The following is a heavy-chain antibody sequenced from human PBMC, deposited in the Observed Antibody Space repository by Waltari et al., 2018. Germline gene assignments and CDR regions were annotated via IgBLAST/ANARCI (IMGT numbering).Heavy chain of an antibody. Sequence: QVQLQESGPGLVKPSQTLSLTCTVSGGSISSGSYYWSWIRQHAGKGLEWIGRIYTSGSTNYNPSLKSRVTISVDTSKNQFSLKLSSVTAADTAVYYCARTAFTFGGVIVMDYWGQGTLVTVSS. CDR2: IYTSGST. CDR1: GGSISSGSYY. D-gene: IGHD3-16*02. J-gene: IGHJ4*02. CDR3: ARTAFTFGGVIVMDY. V-gene: IGHV4-61*02.